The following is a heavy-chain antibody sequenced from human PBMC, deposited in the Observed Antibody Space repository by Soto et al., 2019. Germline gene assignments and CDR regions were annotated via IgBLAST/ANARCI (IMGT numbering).Heavy chain of an antibody. Sequence: SETLSLTCTVSGGSISSYYWSWIRQPPGKGLEWIGYIYYSGNTNYNPSLKSRVTISVDTSKNQFSLKLSSVTAADTAVYYCARAYSSSSYYYYGMDVWGQGTTVTVSS. CDR3: ARAYSSSSYYYYGMDV. J-gene: IGHJ6*02. CDR2: IYYSGNT. CDR1: GGSISSYY. V-gene: IGHV4-59*01. D-gene: IGHD6-6*01.